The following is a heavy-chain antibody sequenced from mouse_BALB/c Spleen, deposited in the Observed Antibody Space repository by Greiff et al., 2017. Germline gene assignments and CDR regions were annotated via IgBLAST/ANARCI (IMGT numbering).Heavy chain of an antibody. CDR3: ARQTGTAWFAY. CDR2: IYPGNVNT. J-gene: IGHJ3*01. CDR1: GYTFTSYY. D-gene: IGHD4-1*01. Sequence: VQLQQSGPELVKPGASVRISCKASGYTFTSYYIHWVKQRPGQGLEWIGWIYPGNVNTKYNEKFKGKATLTADKSSSTAYMQLSSLTSEDSAVYFCARQTGTAWFAYWGQGTLVTVSA. V-gene: IGHV1S56*01.